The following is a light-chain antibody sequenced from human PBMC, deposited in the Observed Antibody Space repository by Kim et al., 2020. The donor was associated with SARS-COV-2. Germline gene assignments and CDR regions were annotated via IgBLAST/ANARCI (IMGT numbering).Light chain of an antibody. J-gene: IGKJ2*01. CDR3: QQYNNWPRT. V-gene: IGKV3-15*01. CDR2: GAA. CDR1: LCVSSS. Sequence: SVSPGERSTLSCRASLCVSSSLAWYQQKPGRAPGRLIYGAATRATGIPARFSDSGSGTEFTLTISSLQSEDFAVYYCQQYNNWPRTFGQGTKLEI.